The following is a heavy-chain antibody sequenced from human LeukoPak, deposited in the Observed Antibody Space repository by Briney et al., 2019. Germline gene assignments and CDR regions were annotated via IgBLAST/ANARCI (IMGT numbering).Heavy chain of an antibody. V-gene: IGHV4-30-4*01. CDR1: GGSISSGDFY. Sequence: SETLSLTCTVSGGSISSGDFYWSWIRQPPGTGLEWIGYIYYSGSTYYTPSLKSRLTISLDTSKNQFSLKLTSVVAADTAVYYCARDGTEVTGDWDWGQGTLVTVSS. CDR3: ARDGTEVTGDWD. J-gene: IGHJ4*02. D-gene: IGHD1/OR15-1a*01. CDR2: IYYSGST.